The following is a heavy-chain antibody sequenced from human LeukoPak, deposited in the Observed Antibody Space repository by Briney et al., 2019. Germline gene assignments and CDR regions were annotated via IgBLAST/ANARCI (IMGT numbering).Heavy chain of an antibody. J-gene: IGHJ4*02. CDR2: INPDGST. CDR3: VRALGGSDDY. D-gene: IGHD1-26*01. CDR1: GFIFRDHS. V-gene: IGHV3-74*01. Sequence: GGSLRLSCAASGFIFRDHSMHWARQIPGKGLVWVSRINPDGSTNYADSGKGRFTISRDNAKNTLYLQMRSLRVDDSSLYFCVRALGGSDDYWGQGTLVTVSS.